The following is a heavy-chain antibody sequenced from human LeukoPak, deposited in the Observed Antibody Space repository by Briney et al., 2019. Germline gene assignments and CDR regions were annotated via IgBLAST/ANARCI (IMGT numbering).Heavy chain of an antibody. CDR2: IFNSGTT. CDR3: ARQFDSSGYYSFDY. V-gene: IGHV4-39*01. J-gene: IGHJ4*02. Sequence: SETLSLTCTVSGGSISSSSYCWGWIRQPPGKGLEWVGTIFNSGTTYSNPSLKSRLTISVDTSKNQFPLKLSSVTAADTAVYYCARQFDSSGYYSFDYWGQGTLVTVSS. D-gene: IGHD3-22*01. CDR1: GGSISSSSYC.